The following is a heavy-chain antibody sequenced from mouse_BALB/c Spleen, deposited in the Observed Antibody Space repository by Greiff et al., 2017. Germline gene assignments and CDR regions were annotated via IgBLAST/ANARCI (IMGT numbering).Heavy chain of an antibody. D-gene: IGHD1-1*02. J-gene: IGHJ2*01. CDR2: ISSGGST. CDR3: ARGGWDYFDY. V-gene: IGHV5-6-5*01. Sequence: EVKLVESGGGLVKPGGSLKLSCAASGFTFSSYAMSWVRQTPEKRLEWVASISSGGSTYYPDSVKGRFTISRDNARNILYLQMSSLRSEDTAMYYCARGGWDYFDYWGQGTTLTVSS. CDR1: GFTFSSYA.